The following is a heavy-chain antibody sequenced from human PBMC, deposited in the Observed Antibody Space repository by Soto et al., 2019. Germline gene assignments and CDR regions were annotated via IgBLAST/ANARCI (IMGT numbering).Heavy chain of an antibody. Sequence: RGESLKISCKGPGHLFNNHWIGWVRQTPGKGLEWMGLIFTRDSETKTSPSFQGHVSFSVDNSINTVYLQWTSLKTTDTGIYFCARGYFDSGRGYDLWGQGTLVTVSS. CDR3: ARGYFDSGRGYDL. J-gene: IGHJ5*02. D-gene: IGHD3-10*01. CDR2: IFTRDSET. V-gene: IGHV5-51*01. CDR1: GHLFNNHW.